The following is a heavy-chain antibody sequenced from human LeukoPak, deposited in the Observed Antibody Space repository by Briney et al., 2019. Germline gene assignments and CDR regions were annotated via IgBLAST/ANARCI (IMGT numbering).Heavy chain of an antibody. CDR3: AREARERGYSGYDDY. CDR1: GGTFSSYA. J-gene: IGHJ4*02. D-gene: IGHD5-12*01. V-gene: IGHV1-69*05. Sequence: SVKFSCKASGGTFSSYAISWVRQAPGQGLEWMGRIIPIFGTANYAQKFQGRVTITTDESTSTAYMELSSLRSEDTAVYYCAREARERGYSGYDDYWGQGTLVTVSS. CDR2: IIPIFGTA.